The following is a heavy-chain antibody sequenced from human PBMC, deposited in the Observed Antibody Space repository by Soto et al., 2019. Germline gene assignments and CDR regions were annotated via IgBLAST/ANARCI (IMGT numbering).Heavy chain of an antibody. V-gene: IGHV1-69*08. J-gene: IGHJ6*02. CDR3: ARDWAPIAVAGTNYYYGMDV. CDR2: IIPILGIA. D-gene: IGHD6-19*01. Sequence: QVQLVQSGAEVKKPGSSVKVSCKASGGTFSSYTISWVRQAPGQGLEWMGRIIPILGIANYAQKFQGRVTITVDKSTSTAYMELSSLRSEYTAVYYCARDWAPIAVAGTNYYYGMDVWGQGTTVTVSS. CDR1: GGTFSSYT.